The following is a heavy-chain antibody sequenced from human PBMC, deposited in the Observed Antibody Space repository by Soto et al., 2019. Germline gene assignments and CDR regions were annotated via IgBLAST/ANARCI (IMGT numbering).Heavy chain of an antibody. CDR1: GLTFSNYA. CDR2: MSGSSSTT. D-gene: IGHD1-7*01. J-gene: IGHJ4*02. CDR3: AKNQERELPRVIDF. V-gene: IGHV3-23*01. Sequence: GGSLRLSCATSGLTFSNYAMSWVRQAPGGGLEWVSSMSGSSSTTYYADSVKGRFTISRDRSKNTLYLQMGSLRAEDTALYYCAKNQERELPRVIDFWGQGTLVTVSS.